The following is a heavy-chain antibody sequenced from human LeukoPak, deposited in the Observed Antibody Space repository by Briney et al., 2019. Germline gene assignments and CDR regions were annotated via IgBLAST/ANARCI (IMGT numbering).Heavy chain of an antibody. Sequence: GGSLRLSCEASGFSFTNTWMSWVRQATGKGLEWVGRVKSKADDGTPDYAAPVQCRFTIYRDDSTKTLSMQMNSLKTEDTAVYYCGTEGGSGSYYGDDAFDMWGQGTMVTVSS. CDR3: GTEGGSGSYYGDDAFDM. CDR2: VKSKADDGTP. V-gene: IGHV3-15*01. J-gene: IGHJ3*02. CDR1: GFSFTNTW. D-gene: IGHD3-10*01.